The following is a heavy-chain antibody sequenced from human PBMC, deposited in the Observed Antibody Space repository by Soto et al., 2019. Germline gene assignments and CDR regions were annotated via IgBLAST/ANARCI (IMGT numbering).Heavy chain of an antibody. CDR2: ISYDGSNK. J-gene: IGHJ6*02. CDR3: ARDLVVPAATYYYYGMDV. Sequence: PGGSLRLASAASGFTFSSYAMHWVRQAPGKGLEWVAVISYDGSNKYYADSVKGRFTISRDNSKNTLYLQMNSLRAEDTAVYYCARDLVVPAATYYYYGMDVWGQGTTVSVSS. D-gene: IGHD2-2*01. CDR1: GFTFSSYA. V-gene: IGHV3-30-3*01.